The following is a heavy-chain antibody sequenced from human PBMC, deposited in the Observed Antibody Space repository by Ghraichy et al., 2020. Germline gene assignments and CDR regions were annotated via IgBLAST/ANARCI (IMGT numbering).Heavy chain of an antibody. CDR1: GYTFTGYY. Sequence: ASVKVSCKASGYTFTGYYMHWMRQAPGQGLEWMGWIKPNSGDTNYAQNFQGRVSMTRDTSITTGYMELSSLRSDDTAVYYCARGGYVGGAFRAFDIWGQGTMVTVSS. D-gene: IGHD6-13*01. CDR3: ARGGYVGGAFRAFDI. V-gene: IGHV1-2*02. J-gene: IGHJ3*02. CDR2: IKPNSGDT.